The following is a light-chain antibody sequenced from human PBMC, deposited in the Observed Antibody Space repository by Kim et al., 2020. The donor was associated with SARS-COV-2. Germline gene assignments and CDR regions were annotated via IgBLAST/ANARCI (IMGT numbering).Light chain of an antibody. CDR3: QSYDSSNQV. CDR1: SGSIASNY. CDR2: EDN. V-gene: IGLV6-57*01. J-gene: IGLJ3*02. Sequence: LTQPHSVSESPGKTVTISCTRSSGSIASNYVQWYQQRPGSSPTTVIYEDNQRPSGVPDRFSGSIDSSSNSASLTISGLKTEDEADYYCQSYDSSNQVFGGWTQLTVL.